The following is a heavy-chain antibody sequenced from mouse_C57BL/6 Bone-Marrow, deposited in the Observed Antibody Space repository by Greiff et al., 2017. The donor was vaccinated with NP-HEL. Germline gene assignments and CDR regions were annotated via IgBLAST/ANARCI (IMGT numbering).Heavy chain of an antibody. CDR1: GFTFSSYA. Sequence: EVQGVESGGGLVKPGGSLKLSCAASGFTFSSYAMSWVRQTPEKRLEWVATISDGGSYTYYPDNVKGRFTISRDNAKNNLYLQMRHLKSEDTAMYYCARDRTAPYYFDYWGQGTTLTVSS. CDR3: ARDRTAPYYFDY. V-gene: IGHV5-4*01. CDR2: ISDGGSYT. D-gene: IGHD1-2*01. J-gene: IGHJ2*01.